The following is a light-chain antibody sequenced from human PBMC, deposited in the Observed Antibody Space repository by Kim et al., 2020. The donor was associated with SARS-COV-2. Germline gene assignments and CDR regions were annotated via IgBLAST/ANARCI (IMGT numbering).Light chain of an antibody. CDR1: ELGHKY. CDR3: QAWDSSTAVV. J-gene: IGLJ2*01. V-gene: IGLV3-1*01. Sequence: SYELTQPPSVSVSPGQTASITCSGDELGHKYTSWYKQEPGQSPVLVMYQDSKRPSGIPERFSGSNSGNTATLTISGTQAMDEADYYCQAWDSSTAVVFGG. CDR2: QDS.